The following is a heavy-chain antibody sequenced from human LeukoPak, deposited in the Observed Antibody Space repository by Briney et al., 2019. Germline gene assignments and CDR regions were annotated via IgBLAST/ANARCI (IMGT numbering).Heavy chain of an antibody. J-gene: IGHJ4*02. CDR3: ASPRWGLRAFDY. Sequence: SETLSLTCTVSGGSISSSSYYWGWIRQPPGKGLEWIGEINHSGSTNYNPSLKSRVTISVDTSKNQFSLKLSSVTAADTAVYYCASPRWGLRAFDYWGQGTLVTVSS. CDR1: GGSISSSSYY. D-gene: IGHD1-26*01. V-gene: IGHV4-39*07. CDR2: INHSGST.